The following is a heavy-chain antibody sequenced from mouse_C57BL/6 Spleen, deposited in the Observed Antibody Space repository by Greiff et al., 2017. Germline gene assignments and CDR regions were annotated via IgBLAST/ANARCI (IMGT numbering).Heavy chain of an antibody. CDR3: ARRLGPLYWYFDV. D-gene: IGHD4-1*01. V-gene: IGHV3-6*01. CDR1: GYSITSGYY. Sequence: EVQLVASGPGLVKPSQSLSLTCSVTGYSITSGYYWNWIRQFPGNKLEWMGYISYDGSNNYNPSLKNRISITRDTSKNQFFLKLNSVTTEDTATYYCARRLGPLYWYFDVWGTGTTVTVSS. J-gene: IGHJ1*03. CDR2: ISYDGSN.